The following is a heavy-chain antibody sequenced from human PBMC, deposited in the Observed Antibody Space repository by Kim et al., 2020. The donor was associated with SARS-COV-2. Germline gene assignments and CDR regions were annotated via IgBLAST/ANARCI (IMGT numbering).Heavy chain of an antibody. J-gene: IGHJ4*02. D-gene: IGHD4-17*01. V-gene: IGHV4-4*02. CDR3: ARVSLMTTVTRFDY. Sequence: NPSLKSRVTISVDKSKKQFSLKLSAVTAADMAVYYCARVSLMTTVTRFDYWGQGTLVTVSS.